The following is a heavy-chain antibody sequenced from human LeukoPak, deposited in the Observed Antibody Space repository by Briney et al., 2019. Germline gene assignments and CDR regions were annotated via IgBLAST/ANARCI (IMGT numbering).Heavy chain of an antibody. V-gene: IGHV3-74*01. CDR1: GFTFNNYW. CDR3: AKEIDGFDV. J-gene: IGHJ3*01. CDR2: IRFDGGDT. Sequence: PGGSLRLSCAASGFTFNNYWMHWGRQAPGMGLVWVSSIRFDGGDTAYADSAKGRFTISRDNAKNTMFLQMNNLRAEDTAVYYCAKEIDGFDVWGQGTLVTVSS.